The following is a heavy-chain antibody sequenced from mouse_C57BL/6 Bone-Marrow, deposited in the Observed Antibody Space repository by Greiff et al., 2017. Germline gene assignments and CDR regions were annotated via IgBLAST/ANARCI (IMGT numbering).Heavy chain of an antibody. Sequence: QVQLKASGSELRSPGSSVKLSCKDFDSEVFPIAYMCWVRQKPGHGVEWIGGILTSIGRTIYGEKFENKATLDADTLSNTADLELNSLSSEDSAIDYCACSDYYGSSPFAYWGRGTLVTVSA. CDR2: ILTSIGRT. J-gene: IGHJ3*01. V-gene: IGHV15-2*01. D-gene: IGHD1-1*01. CDR3: ACSDYYGSSPFAY. CDR1: DSEVFPIAY.